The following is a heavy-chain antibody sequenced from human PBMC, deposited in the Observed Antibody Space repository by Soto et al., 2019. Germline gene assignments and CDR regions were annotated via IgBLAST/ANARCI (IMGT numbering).Heavy chain of an antibody. J-gene: IGHJ5*02. CDR3: ARDQYSSSWYPWWFDP. CDR1: GYTFTSYA. CDR2: INAGNGNT. D-gene: IGHD6-13*01. V-gene: IGHV1-3*01. Sequence: ASVKVSCKASGYTFTSYAMHWVRQAPGQRLEWMGWINAGNGNTKYSQKFQGRVTITRDTSASTAYMELSSLRSEDTAAYYCARDQYSSSWYPWWFDPWGQGTLVTVSS.